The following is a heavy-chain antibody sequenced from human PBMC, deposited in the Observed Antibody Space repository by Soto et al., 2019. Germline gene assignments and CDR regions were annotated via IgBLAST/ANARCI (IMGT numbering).Heavy chain of an antibody. J-gene: IGHJ4*02. V-gene: IGHV3-23*01. D-gene: IGHD6-13*01. CDR2: ITGSGTGA. CDR1: GCTFSSCV. Sequence: EVHLLESGGGLVHPGKSLRLSCEASGCTFSSCVMTWVRQAPGKGLEWVSCITGSGTGAYYADSVKGRFTISRDNSKNMVYLQMNNLRAEDTGVYYCAKGLINGRWYAEDWGQGTLVTVSS. CDR3: AKGLINGRWYAED.